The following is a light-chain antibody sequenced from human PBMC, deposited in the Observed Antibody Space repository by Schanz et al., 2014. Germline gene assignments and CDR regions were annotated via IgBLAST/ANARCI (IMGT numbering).Light chain of an antibody. CDR1: SSDVGGYNY. V-gene: IGLV2-8*01. CDR3: SSYAGSSTWV. Sequence: QSVLTQPPSASGSPGQSVTISCTGTSSDVGGYNYVSWYQQHPGKAPKLMIYDVSNWPSGVSDRFSGSKSANTASLTISGLQAEDEADYYCSSYAGSSTWVFGGGTKLTVL. J-gene: IGLJ3*02. CDR2: DVS.